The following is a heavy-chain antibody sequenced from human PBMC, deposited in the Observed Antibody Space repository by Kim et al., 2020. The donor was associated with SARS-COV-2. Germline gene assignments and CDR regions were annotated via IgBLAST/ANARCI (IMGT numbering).Heavy chain of an antibody. Sequence: GGSLRLSCAASGFTFSSYAMSWVRQAPGKGLEWVSAISGSGGSTYYADSVKGRFTISRDNSKNTLYLQMNSLRAEDTAVYYCAKDGDYGDYLTWFDPWGQGTLVTVSS. V-gene: IGHV3-23*01. CDR1: GFTFSSYA. J-gene: IGHJ5*02. CDR2: ISGSGGST. D-gene: IGHD4-17*01. CDR3: AKDGDYGDYLTWFDP.